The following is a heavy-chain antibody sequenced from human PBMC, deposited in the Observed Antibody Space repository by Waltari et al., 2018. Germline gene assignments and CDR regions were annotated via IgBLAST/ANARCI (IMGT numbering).Heavy chain of an antibody. CDR2: IIPILGIA. V-gene: IGHV1-69*08. J-gene: IGHJ6*02. D-gene: IGHD4-17*01. Sequence: QVQLVQSGAEVKKPGSSVKVSCKASGGTFSSYTISWVRQAPGQGLEWMGRIIPILGIANYAQKFQGRVTITADKSTSTAYMELSSLRSEDTAVYYCARDPTTVTTYYYGMDVWGQGTTVTVSS. CDR3: ARDPTTVTTYYYGMDV. CDR1: GGTFSSYT.